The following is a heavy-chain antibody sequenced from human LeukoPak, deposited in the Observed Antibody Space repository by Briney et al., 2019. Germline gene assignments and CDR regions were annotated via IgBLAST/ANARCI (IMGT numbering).Heavy chain of an antibody. Sequence: GGSLRLSCAGSGFTFSSYAMSWVRQAPGKGLEWVSAISGSGGSTYYADSVKGRFTISRDNSKNTLYLQMNSLRAEDTAVYYCAKQHYGSGSYYTYFDYWGQGTLVTVSS. CDR3: AKQHYGSGSYYTYFDY. V-gene: IGHV3-23*01. CDR1: GFTFSSYA. D-gene: IGHD3-10*01. J-gene: IGHJ4*02. CDR2: ISGSGGST.